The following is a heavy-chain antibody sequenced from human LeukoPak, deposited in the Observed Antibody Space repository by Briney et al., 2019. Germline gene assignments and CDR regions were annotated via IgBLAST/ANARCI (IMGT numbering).Heavy chain of an antibody. D-gene: IGHD6-13*01. V-gene: IGHV3-7*01. CDR2: IKQDGSEK. CDR3: ARAGSGYTSPSDY. CDR1: GFTFSSYW. J-gene: IGHJ4*02. Sequence: GGSLRLSCAASGFTFSSYWMSWVRQAPGKGLEWVANIKQDGSEKYYVDSVKGRFTISRDNAKNSVYLQMNRLRAEDTAVYYCARAGSGYTSPSDYWGQGTLVTVSS.